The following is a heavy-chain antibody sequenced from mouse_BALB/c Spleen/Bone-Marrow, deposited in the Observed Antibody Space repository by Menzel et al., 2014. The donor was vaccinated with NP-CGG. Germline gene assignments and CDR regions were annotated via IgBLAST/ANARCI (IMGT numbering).Heavy chain of an antibody. J-gene: IGHJ2*01. D-gene: IGHD2-3*01. Sequence: QVHVKQSGAELVRPGSSVKISCKASGYAFSSYWMNWVKQRPGQGLEWIGQIYPGDGDTNYNGKFKGKATLTADKSSSTAYMQLSGLTSEDSAVYFCARGRGWYFDYWGQGTTLTVSS. CDR1: GYAFSSYW. CDR3: ARGRGWYFDY. V-gene: IGHV1-80*01. CDR2: IYPGDGDT.